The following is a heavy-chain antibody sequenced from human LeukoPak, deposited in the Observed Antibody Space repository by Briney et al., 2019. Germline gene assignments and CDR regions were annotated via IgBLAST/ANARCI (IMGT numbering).Heavy chain of an antibody. J-gene: IGHJ6*02. CDR3: ARDNCGGSCYLNYHAMDV. Sequence: GGSLRLSCAASGFIFSSYWMSWVRQAPGRGLEWVSLLYSGRSTYSADSVRGRFTISGDNSKSTLYLQMNSLTVEDTAVYYCARDNCGGSCYLNYHAMDVWGQGTTVTVSS. D-gene: IGHD2-15*01. V-gene: IGHV3-53*01. CDR1: GFIFSSYW. CDR2: LYSGRST.